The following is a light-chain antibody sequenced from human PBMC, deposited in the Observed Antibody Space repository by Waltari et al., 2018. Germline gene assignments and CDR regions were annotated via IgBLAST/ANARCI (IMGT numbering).Light chain of an antibody. J-gene: IGKJ4*01. CDR3: QNRRNWPLLT. Sequence: VLTQSPATLSLSPGDRATLSCRASQYIGDYLAWYQQKPGQAPRLLMSEASNRATGVPDRFSASGSGTDCTLTVSSLEPEDFAVYYCQNRRNWPLLTFGGGTKVEIK. CDR2: EAS. CDR1: QYIGDY. V-gene: IGKV3-11*01.